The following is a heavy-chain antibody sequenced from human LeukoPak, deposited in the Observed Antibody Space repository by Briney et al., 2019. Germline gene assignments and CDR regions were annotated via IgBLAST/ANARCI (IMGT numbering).Heavy chain of an antibody. CDR2: ISYDGNNK. CDR1: GFTFSTYV. V-gene: IGHV3-30*18. D-gene: IGHD3-10*01. CDR3: AKDWVVRGVISY. J-gene: IGHJ4*02. Sequence: GGSLRLSCAASGFTFSTYVMHWVRQAPGKGLEWVAGISYDGNNKYYAESVKGRFTISRDNSKNTLYLQMNSLRAEDTAVYYCAKDWVVRGVISYWGQGTLVTVSS.